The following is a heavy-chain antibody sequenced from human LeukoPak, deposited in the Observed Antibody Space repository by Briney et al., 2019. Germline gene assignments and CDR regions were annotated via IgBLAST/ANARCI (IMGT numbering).Heavy chain of an antibody. V-gene: IGHV4-38-2*02. CDR2: IYHSGST. CDR3: ARAQTTVVTPGY. J-gene: IGHJ4*02. CDR1: GYSISSGYY. D-gene: IGHD4-23*01. Sequence: SETLSLTCTVSGYSISSGYYWGWIRQPPGKGLEWIGSIYHSGSTYYNPSLKSRVTISVDTSKNQFSLKLSSVTAADTAVYYCARAQTTVVTPGYWGQGTLVTVSS.